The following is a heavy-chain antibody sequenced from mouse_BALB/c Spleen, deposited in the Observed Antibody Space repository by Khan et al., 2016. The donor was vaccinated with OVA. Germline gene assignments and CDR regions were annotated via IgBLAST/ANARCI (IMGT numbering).Heavy chain of an antibody. CDR3: ARQPYYHYYIMDY. V-gene: IGHV2-6-1*01. CDR2: IWSDGST. CDR1: GFSLTNYG. D-gene: IGHD2-10*01. J-gene: IGHJ4*01. Sequence: QVQVKESGPGLVAPSQSLSITCTISGFSLTNYGVHWVRQPPGKGLEWLVVIWSDGSTTYNSALKSRLSISKDNSKSQVFLKMNSLHTDDTAMYYCARQPYYHYYIMDYWGQGTSVTVSS.